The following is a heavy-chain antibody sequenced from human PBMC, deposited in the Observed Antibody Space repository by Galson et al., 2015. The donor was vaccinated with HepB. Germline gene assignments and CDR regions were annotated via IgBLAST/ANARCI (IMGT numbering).Heavy chain of an antibody. D-gene: IGHD3-10*01. V-gene: IGHV3-7*03. CDR1: GFTFSSYW. Sequence: SLRLSCAASGFTFSSYWMSWVRQAPGKGLEWVANIKQDGSEKYYVDSVKGRFTISRDNAKNSLYLQMNSLRAEDTAVYYCARDAPWYYGSGSHPFDSWGQGTRVTVSS. CDR3: ARDAPWYYGSGSHPFDS. CDR2: IKQDGSEK. J-gene: IGHJ4*02.